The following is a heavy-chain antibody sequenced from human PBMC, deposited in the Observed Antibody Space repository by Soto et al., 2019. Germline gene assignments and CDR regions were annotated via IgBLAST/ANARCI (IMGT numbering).Heavy chain of an antibody. CDR1: GFTFSAFW. J-gene: IGHJ4*02. CDR3: ARVMYYYDSSGSPY. Sequence: GGSLRLSCAASGFTFSAFWMNWVRQAPGKGLEWVSVISGSGGSTYYADSVKGRFTISRDNAKNSLYLQMNSLRAEDTAVFYCARVMYYYDSSGSPYWGQGTLVTVSS. V-gene: IGHV3-21*01. CDR2: ISGSGGST. D-gene: IGHD3-22*01.